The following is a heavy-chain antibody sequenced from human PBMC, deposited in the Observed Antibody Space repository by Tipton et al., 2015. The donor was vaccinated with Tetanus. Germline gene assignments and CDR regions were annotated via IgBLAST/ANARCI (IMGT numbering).Heavy chain of an antibody. CDR1: GFTFKHHG. V-gene: IGHV3-33*07. CDR3: ARRTNSGHVYNPLDL. J-gene: IGHJ3*01. Sequence: RSLRLSCKGSGFTFKHHGMYWVRQAPGKGLERVALIWYDGSNADYAHSVRGRFTISRDNSKNTLSLQMNSLRAEDTAVYYCARRTNSGHVYNPLDLWGQGTVVTVSS. CDR2: IWYDGSNA. D-gene: IGHD5-24*01.